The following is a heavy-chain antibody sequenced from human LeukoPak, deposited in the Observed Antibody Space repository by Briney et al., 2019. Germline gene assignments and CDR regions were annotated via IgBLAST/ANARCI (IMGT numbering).Heavy chain of an antibody. CDR3: AKGADYSYYYYYGMDV. Sequence: PGGSLRLSCAASGFTVSDNYMSWVRQAPGKGLEWVSAISGSGGSTYYADSVKGRFTISRDNSKNTLYLQMNSLRAEDTAVYYCAKGADYSYYYYYGMDVWGQGTTVTVSS. CDR2: ISGSGGST. CDR1: GFTVSDNY. V-gene: IGHV3-23*01. D-gene: IGHD4-11*01. J-gene: IGHJ6*02.